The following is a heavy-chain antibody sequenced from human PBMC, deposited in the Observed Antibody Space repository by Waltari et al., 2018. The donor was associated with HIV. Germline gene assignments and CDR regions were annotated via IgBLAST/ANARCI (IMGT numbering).Heavy chain of an antibody. Sequence: QVQLVESGGGLVQPGGSLRLSCADPVFIFRGLAIHWVRQAPGKGLEWVAVISRDGSSKYYADSVQGRFTISRDNSKNSLHLHMNSLRPKDTAVYYCAREGIVAAPFDFWGLGTLVTVSS. J-gene: IGHJ4*02. D-gene: IGHD2-15*01. CDR1: VFIFRGLA. CDR2: ISRDGSSK. V-gene: IGHV3-30*01. CDR3: AREGIVAAPFDF.